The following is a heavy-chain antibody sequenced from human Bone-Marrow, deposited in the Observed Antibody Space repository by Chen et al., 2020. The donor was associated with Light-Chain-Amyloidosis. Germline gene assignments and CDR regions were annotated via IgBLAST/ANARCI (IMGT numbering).Heavy chain of an antibody. J-gene: IGHJ3*02. V-gene: IGHV3-74*01. CDR1: AFTFSSYW. Sequence: EVQLVESGGGLVQPGGSLRLSCVASAFTFSSYWMPWVRQAPGKGLVWVSRINTDGSSTSYADSVKGRFTISRDNAKNTLFLQMSSLRADDTAVYYCARDSDCRSTSCYPLGTFDIWGQGTMVTVSS. CDR3: ARDSDCRSTSCYPLGTFDI. CDR2: INTDGSST. D-gene: IGHD2-2*01.